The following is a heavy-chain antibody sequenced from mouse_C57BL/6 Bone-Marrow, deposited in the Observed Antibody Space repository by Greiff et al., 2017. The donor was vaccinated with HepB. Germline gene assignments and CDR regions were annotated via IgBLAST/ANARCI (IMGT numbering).Heavy chain of an antibody. V-gene: IGHV5-9*01. CDR2: ISGGGGNT. CDR1: GFTFSSYT. D-gene: IGHD1-1*01. Sequence: EVQLQESGGGLVKPGGSLKLSCAASGFTFSSYTMSWVRQTPEKRLEWVATISGGGGNTYYPDSVKGRYTIARDNAKNTLYLQMSSLRSEDTALYYCARNYYGSSWAYWGQGTRVTVSA. J-gene: IGHJ3*01. CDR3: ARNYYGSSWAY.